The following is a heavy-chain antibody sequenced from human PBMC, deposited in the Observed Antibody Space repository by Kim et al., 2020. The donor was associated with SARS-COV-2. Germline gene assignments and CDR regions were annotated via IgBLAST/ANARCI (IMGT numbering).Heavy chain of an antibody. CDR2: ISSSSSYI. J-gene: IGHJ6*02. D-gene: IGHD3-3*01. CDR3: ARDRRKQDYDFWSGYYYYYYGMDV. Sequence: GGSLRLSCAASGFTFSSYSMNWVRQAPGKGLEWVSSISSSSSYIYYADSVKGRFTISRDNAKNSLYLQMNSLRAEDTAVYYCARDRRKQDYDFWSGYYYYYYGMDVWGQGTTVTVSS. CDR1: GFTFSSYS. V-gene: IGHV3-21*01.